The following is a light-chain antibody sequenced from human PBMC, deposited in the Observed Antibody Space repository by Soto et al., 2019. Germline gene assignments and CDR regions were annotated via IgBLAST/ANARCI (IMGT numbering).Light chain of an antibody. CDR1: QSINTY. CDR2: GTS. CDR3: QQSFSTLLIT. Sequence: DIQMTQSPSFLSASVGDRVTISCRASQSINTYLNWYQHKPGKAPKLLIYGTSDLQSGVPSRFSGGGSGKDFPITISSLQPEDFATYYCQQSFSTLLITFGQGTRLEFK. V-gene: IGKV1-39*01. J-gene: IGKJ5*01.